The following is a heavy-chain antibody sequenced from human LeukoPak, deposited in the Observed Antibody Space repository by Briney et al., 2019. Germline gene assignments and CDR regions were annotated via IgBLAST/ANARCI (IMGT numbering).Heavy chain of an antibody. CDR2: ISSSSSYI. CDR3: ARDVPLRYFDWLPLDY. CDR1: GVTFSSYS. D-gene: IGHD3-9*01. V-gene: IGHV3-21*01. J-gene: IGHJ4*02. Sequence: GGSLRLSCAASGVTFSSYSMNWVRQAPGKGLEWVSSISSSSSYIYYADSVKGRFTISRDNAKNSLYLQMNSLRAEDTAVYYCARDVPLRYFDWLPLDYWGQGTLVTVSS.